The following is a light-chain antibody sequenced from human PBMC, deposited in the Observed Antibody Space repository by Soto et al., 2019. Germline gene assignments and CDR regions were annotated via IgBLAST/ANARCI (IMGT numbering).Light chain of an antibody. CDR2: DAS. CDR3: QYYDSSPR. V-gene: IGKV3-20*01. CDR1: QSVSSSY. Sequence: EVVLTQSPGILSLSPGERATLSCRASQSVSSSYLAWYQQKPRQAPRLLIYDASSRATGIPDRFSCSGSRTDFTLTISGLEHQDFAVYYCQYYDSSPRFDQGTKVEIK. J-gene: IGKJ1*01.